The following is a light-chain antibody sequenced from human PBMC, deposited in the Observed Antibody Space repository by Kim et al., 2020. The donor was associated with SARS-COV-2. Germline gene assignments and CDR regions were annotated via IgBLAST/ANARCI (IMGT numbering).Light chain of an antibody. Sequence: QSALTQPASVSGSPGQSITISCTGTSSDIGSYDHVSWYQQHPGKVPELLIFEVNRRPSGISSRFSGSKSGNMVSLTISGLQAEDEADYYCCSYGGTSSFALFGGRTQLTVL. J-gene: IGLJ2*01. CDR1: SSDIGSYDH. CDR2: EVN. CDR3: CSYGGTSSFAL. V-gene: IGLV2-23*02.